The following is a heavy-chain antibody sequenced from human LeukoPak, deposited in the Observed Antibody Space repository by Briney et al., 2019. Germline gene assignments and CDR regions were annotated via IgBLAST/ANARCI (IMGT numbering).Heavy chain of an antibody. D-gene: IGHD6-19*01. Sequence: PSEILSLTCTVSGGSISSYYWSWIRQPPGKGLEWIGYIYYSGSTNYNPSLKSRVTISVDTSKNQFSLKLSSVTAADTAVYYCAREVGSGWYNDAFDIWGQGTMVTVSS. CDR2: IYYSGST. J-gene: IGHJ3*02. CDR3: AREVGSGWYNDAFDI. V-gene: IGHV4-59*01. CDR1: GGSISSYY.